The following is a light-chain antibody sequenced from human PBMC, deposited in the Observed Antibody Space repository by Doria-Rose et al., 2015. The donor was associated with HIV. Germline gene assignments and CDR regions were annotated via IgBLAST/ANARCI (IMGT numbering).Light chain of an antibody. CDR2: DGS. Sequence: TQSPGTLSLSPGERATLSCRASQSSSSTYSAWYQQKPGQAPSLLIYDGSTRATGIPDGFSASGSGTDFTLTINRLEPEDFALYYCHQYGTSWTFGQGTKVEI. CDR3: HQYGTSWT. V-gene: IGKV3-20*01. J-gene: IGKJ1*01. CDR1: QSSSSTY.